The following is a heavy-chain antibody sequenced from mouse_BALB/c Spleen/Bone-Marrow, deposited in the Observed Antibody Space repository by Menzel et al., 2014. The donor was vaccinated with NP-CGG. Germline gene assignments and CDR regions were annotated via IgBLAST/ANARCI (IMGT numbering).Heavy chain of an antibody. CDR3: ARRGYYGTSLLPY. J-gene: IGHJ3*01. Sequence: VKVVESGAELMKPGASVKISCKATGYTFSSYWIEWVKQRPGHGLEWIGEILPGSGTTNYIEKFKGKATFTADTSSNTSYMQLSSLTSEDSAVYYCARRGYYGTSLLPYWGQGTLVTVSA. CDR2: ILPGSGTT. CDR1: GYTFSSYW. D-gene: IGHD1-1*01. V-gene: IGHV1-9*01.